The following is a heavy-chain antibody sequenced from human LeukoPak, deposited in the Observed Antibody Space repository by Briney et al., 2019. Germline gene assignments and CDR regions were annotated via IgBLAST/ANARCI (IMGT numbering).Heavy chain of an antibody. V-gene: IGHV4-38-2*02. CDR1: GYSISSGYY. Sequence: SETLSLTCTVSGYSISSGYYWGWIRQPPGKGLEWIGSIYHSGSTYYNPSLKSRVTISVDTSKNQFSLKLSSVTAADTAVYYCASTLDIVVVPAAIREGNDAFDIWGQGTMVTVSP. J-gene: IGHJ3*02. CDR3: ASTLDIVVVPAAIREGNDAFDI. CDR2: IYHSGST. D-gene: IGHD2-2*02.